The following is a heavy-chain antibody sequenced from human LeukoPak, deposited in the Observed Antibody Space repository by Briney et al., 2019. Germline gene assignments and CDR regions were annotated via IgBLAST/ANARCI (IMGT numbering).Heavy chain of an antibody. CDR1: GFTVSSYY. J-gene: IGHJ4*02. CDR2: ISYDGGNT. D-gene: IGHD1-1*01. Sequence: TGGSLRLSCAASGFTVSSYYMTWVRQAPGKGLEWVAEISYDGGNTYYADSVKGRFTISRDNSKNTLYLQMNSLRAEDTAVYYCAKEGTGIHFDYWGQGTLVTVSS. V-gene: IGHV3-30*18. CDR3: AKEGTGIHFDY.